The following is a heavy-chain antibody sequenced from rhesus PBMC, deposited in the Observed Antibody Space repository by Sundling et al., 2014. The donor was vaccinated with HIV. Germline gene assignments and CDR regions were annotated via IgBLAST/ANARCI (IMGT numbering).Heavy chain of an antibody. CDR3: ARDLGGSWKSYGLHS. D-gene: IGHD6-25*01. CDR1: GFTFSDHY. Sequence: EVQLLESGGGLVQPGGSLRLSCVASGFTFSDHYMDWVRQAPGKGLEWVSSISGSNRTTFYPESVRGRFAISRDNARNTVYLQMNSLRAEDTAVYYCARDLGGSWKSYGLHSWGQGVVVTVSS. V-gene: IGHV3-110*01. CDR2: ISGSNRTT. J-gene: IGHJ6*01.